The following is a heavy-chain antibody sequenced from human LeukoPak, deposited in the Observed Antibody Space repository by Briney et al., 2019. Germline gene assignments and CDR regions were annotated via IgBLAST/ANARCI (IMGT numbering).Heavy chain of an antibody. CDR1: GDSLSSSSYY. CDR3: TGGDYEGNWFDP. Sequence: PSETLSLTCTVSGDSLSSSSYYWGWIRQPPGKGLEWIGSIYYSGSTYYNPSLKSRVTISVDTSKNQFSLKLSSVTAADTAVYYCTGGDYEGNWFDPWGQGTLVTVSS. J-gene: IGHJ5*02. CDR2: IYYSGST. V-gene: IGHV4-39*07. D-gene: IGHD4-17*01.